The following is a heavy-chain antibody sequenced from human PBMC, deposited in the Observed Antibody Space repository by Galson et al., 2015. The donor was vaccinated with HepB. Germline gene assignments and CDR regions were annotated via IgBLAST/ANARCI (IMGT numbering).Heavy chain of an antibody. CDR1: GFTFSNYA. Sequence: SLRLSCAASGFTFSNYAMSWVRQAPGKGLEWVSAISGSGGSTYYADSVKGRFTISRDNSENTLYLQMNSLRAEDTAIYYCAKDPARYYYDSSGYYPLLGFWGQGTLVTVSS. V-gene: IGHV3-23*01. J-gene: IGHJ4*02. CDR3: AKDPARYYYDSSGYYPLLGF. D-gene: IGHD3-22*01. CDR2: ISGSGGST.